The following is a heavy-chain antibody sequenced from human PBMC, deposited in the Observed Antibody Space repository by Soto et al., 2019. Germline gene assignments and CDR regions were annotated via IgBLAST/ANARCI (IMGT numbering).Heavy chain of an antibody. J-gene: IGHJ5*02. CDR1: GFSLDTVGVG. CDR3: ARAYNWNYA. D-gene: IGHD1-7*01. CDR2: IYWNDDM. V-gene: IGHV2-5*01. Sequence: QITLKESGPTLVKPTQTLTLTCTFSGFSLDTVGVGVGWIRQPPGKALEWLASIYWNDDMPYNPSLRTRLTITRDTSKNQVALTMTDMDPVDTATYYCARAYNWNYAWGQGILVTVSS.